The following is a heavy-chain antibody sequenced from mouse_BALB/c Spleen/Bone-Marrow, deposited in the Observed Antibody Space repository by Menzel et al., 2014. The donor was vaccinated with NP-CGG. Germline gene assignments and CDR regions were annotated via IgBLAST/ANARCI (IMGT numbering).Heavy chain of an antibody. CDR3: ARQLGLRWAMDY. V-gene: IGHV5-12-2*01. CDR1: GFTFSSYT. Sequence: EVQLVESGGGLVQPGGSLKLSCAASGFTFSSYTVSWVRQTPEKRLGWVAYISNGGGSTYYPDTVKGRFTISRDNAKNTLYLQMSSLKSEDTAMYYCARQLGLRWAMDYWGQGTSVTVSS. J-gene: IGHJ4*01. D-gene: IGHD3-1*01. CDR2: ISNGGGST.